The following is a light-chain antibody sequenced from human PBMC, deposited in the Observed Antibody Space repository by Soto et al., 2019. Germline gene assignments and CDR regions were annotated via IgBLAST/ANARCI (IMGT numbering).Light chain of an antibody. J-gene: IGKJ3*01. CDR1: LTVNTN. CDR2: YAS. Sequence: DIVMTQSPATLSVSPGERATLSCRASLTVNTNLAWYQQKPGQAPRLLIYYASTRATGIPARFSGSGSVKEFTLTISSVQSEDSAVYYCMQYNNWPPGATFGPGTKVEIK. V-gene: IGKV3-15*01. CDR3: MQYNNWPPGAT.